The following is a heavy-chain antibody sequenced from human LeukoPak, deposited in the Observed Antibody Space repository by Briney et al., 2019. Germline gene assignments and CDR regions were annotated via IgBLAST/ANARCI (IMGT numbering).Heavy chain of an antibody. Sequence: PSETLSLTCAVYDGSFSGYYCSWIRQPPGKGLEWIGEINHSGSANYNPSLKGRVTILLDMSKNQFSLKLSSVTAADTAVYYCASPARRGYGDDVYFDYWGQGTLVTVSS. V-gene: IGHV4-34*01. J-gene: IGHJ4*02. D-gene: IGHD4-17*01. CDR1: DGSFSGYY. CDR2: INHSGSA. CDR3: ASPARRGYGDDVYFDY.